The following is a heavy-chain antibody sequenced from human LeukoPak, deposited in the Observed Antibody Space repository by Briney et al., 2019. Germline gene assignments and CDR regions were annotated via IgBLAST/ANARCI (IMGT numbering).Heavy chain of an antibody. CDR1: GFTFSGSA. CDR3: TVLWDTAMEMYYFDY. Sequence: GGSLRLSCAASGFTFSGSAMHWVRQASGKGLEWVGRIRSKANSYATAYAASVKGRFTISRDDSKNTAYLQMNSLKTEDTAVYYCTVLWDTAMEMYYFDYWGQGTLVTVSS. D-gene: IGHD5-18*01. J-gene: IGHJ4*02. V-gene: IGHV3-73*01. CDR2: IRSKANSYAT.